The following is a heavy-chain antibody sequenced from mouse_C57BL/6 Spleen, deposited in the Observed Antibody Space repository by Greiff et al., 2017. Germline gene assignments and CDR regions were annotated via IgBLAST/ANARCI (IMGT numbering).Heavy chain of an antibody. D-gene: IGHD1-1*01. CDR1: GYTFTSYW. CDR2: INPSNGGT. CDR3: ARPSTVVATVDFDY. V-gene: IGHV1-53*01. J-gene: IGHJ2*01. Sequence: QVQLQQPGTELVKPGASVKLSCKASGYTFTSYWMHWVKQRPGQGLEWIGNINPSNGGTNYNEKFKSKATLTVEKSSSTAYMQLSSLTSEDSAVYYCARPSTVVATVDFDYWGQGTTLTVSS.